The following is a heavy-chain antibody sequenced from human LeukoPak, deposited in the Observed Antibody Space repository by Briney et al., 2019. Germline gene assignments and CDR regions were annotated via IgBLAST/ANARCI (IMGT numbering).Heavy chain of an antibody. CDR3: ARGGYYYDSSGYYPPGAFDI. D-gene: IGHD3-22*01. CDR1: GYTFTSYY. V-gene: IGHV1-46*01. Sequence: VASVKVSCKASGYTFTSYYMHWVRQAPGQGLEWMGIINPSGGSTSYAQKFQGRVTMTRDTSTSTVYMELSSLRSEDTAVYYCARGGYYYDSSGYYPPGAFDIWGQGTMVTVSS. J-gene: IGHJ3*02. CDR2: INPSGGST.